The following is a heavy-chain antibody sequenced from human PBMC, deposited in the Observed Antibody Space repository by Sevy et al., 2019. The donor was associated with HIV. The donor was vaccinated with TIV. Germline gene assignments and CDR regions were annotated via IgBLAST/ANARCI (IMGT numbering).Heavy chain of an antibody. CDR3: AGGFDYYGSGRPMYYYYGMDV. J-gene: IGHJ6*02. Sequence: SETLSLTCTVSGGSISSYYWSWIRQPPGKGLEWIGYIYYSGSTNYNPSLKSRVTISVDTSKNQLSLKLSSVTAADTAVYYCAGGFDYYGSGRPMYYYYGMDVWGQGTTVTVSS. V-gene: IGHV4-59*01. D-gene: IGHD3-10*01. CDR1: GGSISSYY. CDR2: IYYSGST.